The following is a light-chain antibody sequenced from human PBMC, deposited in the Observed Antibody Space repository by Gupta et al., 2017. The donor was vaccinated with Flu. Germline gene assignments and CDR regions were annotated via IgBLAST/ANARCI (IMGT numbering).Light chain of an antibody. CDR3: QQSSNGRACT. Sequence: EFVLTQSPATLSLSPGERATLSSRASQSGSSYLPWYQQKPGQAPMLLIYDASNRVTGIPARCSGRGSRKDFTLTSSRLEAEDVAVYCCQQSSNGRACTFGPGTKVDIK. CDR2: DAS. V-gene: IGKV3-11*01. J-gene: IGKJ3*01. CDR1: QSGSSY.